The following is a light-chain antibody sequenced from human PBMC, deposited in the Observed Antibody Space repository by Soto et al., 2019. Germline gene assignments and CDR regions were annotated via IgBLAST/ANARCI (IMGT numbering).Light chain of an antibody. CDR2: YDS. Sequence: SYELTQPPSVSVAPGKTARITCGGNNIGSKSVHWHQQKPGQAPVLVIYYDSDRPSGIPERFSGSNSGNTATLTISRVEAGDEADYYCQVWDSSSDHPTVFGGGTKLTVL. V-gene: IGLV3-21*04. J-gene: IGLJ2*01. CDR3: QVWDSSSDHPTV. CDR1: NIGSKS.